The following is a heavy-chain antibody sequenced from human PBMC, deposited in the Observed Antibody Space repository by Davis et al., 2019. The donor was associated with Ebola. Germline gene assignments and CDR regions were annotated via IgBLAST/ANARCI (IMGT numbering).Heavy chain of an antibody. V-gene: IGHV4-39*01. J-gene: IGHJ4*02. CDR1: GGSTTSSTYY. CDR2: IYYSGST. D-gene: IGHD3-16*01. Sequence: SETLSLTCTVSGGSTTSSTYYWGWIRQPPGKGLEWIASIYYSGSTYYNPSLKSRVTISVDTSKNQFSLKLTSVAAADTAVYYCARGGIWGQGTLVTLSS. CDR3: ARGGI.